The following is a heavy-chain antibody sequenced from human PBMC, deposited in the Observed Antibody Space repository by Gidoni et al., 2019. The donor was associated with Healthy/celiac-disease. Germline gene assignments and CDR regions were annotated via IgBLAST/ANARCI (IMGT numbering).Heavy chain of an antibody. Sequence: QLQLQESGPGLVKPSATLSLTCTVSGGSVRSGSYYWCWIRQPPGKGLEWIGYIYSSGSTNYNPSLKSRVTISVDTSKNQFSLKLSSVTAADTAVYYCERSHPTKRWLQLVGRADAFDIWGQGTMVTVSS. V-gene: IGHV4-61*01. J-gene: IGHJ3*02. CDR1: GGSVRSGSYY. CDR2: IYSSGST. CDR3: ERSHPTKRWLQLVGRADAFDI. D-gene: IGHD5-12*01.